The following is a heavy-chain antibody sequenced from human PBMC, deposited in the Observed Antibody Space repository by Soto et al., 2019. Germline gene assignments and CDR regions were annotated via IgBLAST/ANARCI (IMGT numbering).Heavy chain of an antibody. V-gene: IGHV4-59*08. CDR2: VYYSGST. CDR3: ARHSNRNYGLYYFDY. Sequence: LSLTCTVSGGSVSSYYWSLIRQSPGKGLEWIGYVYYSGSTKYRPSLKSRVTISVDTSKNQFSLKVSSATAADTAVYYCARHSNRNYGLYYFDYWGLGALVTVSS. CDR1: GGSVSSYY. D-gene: IGHD4-4*01. J-gene: IGHJ4*02.